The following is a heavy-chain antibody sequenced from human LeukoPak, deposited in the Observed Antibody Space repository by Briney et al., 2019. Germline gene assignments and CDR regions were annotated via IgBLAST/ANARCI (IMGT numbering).Heavy chain of an antibody. CDR3: ATDYGSSGWYLAFDI. CDR1: GGSISSGGYY. J-gene: IGHJ3*02. CDR2: IYYSGST. Sequence: PSQTLSLTCTVSGGSISSGGYYWSWIHQHPGKGLEWIGYIYYSGSTYYNPSLKSRVTISVDTSKNQFSLKLSSVTAADTAVYYCATDYGSSGWYLAFDIWGQGKMVTVSS. V-gene: IGHV4-31*03. D-gene: IGHD6-19*01.